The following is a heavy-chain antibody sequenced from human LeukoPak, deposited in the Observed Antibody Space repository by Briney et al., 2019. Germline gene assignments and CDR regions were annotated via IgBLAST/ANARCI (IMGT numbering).Heavy chain of an antibody. CDR3: ARDRYYYDSSGHTFDY. CDR2: INPNSGGT. D-gene: IGHD3-22*01. Sequence: ASVKVSCKASGYTFTGYYMHWVRQAPGQGLEWMGWINPNSGGTNYAQKFQGRVTMTRDTSISTAYMELSRLRSDDTAVYYCARDRYYYDSSGHTFDYWGQEPWSPSPQ. CDR1: GYTFTGYY. J-gene: IGHJ4*01. V-gene: IGHV1-2*02.